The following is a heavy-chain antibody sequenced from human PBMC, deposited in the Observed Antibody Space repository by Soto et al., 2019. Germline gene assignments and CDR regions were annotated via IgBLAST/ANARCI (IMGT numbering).Heavy chain of an antibody. CDR3: ARARFCTSTSCYHSFDF. Sequence: PSETLSLTCTVSGGSISSASWSWIRLPPGRGLGWIGYIYNNGRTDYNPSLKSRVTISVDTSKNHFSLKLSSVTPADTAVYYCARARFCTSTSCYHSFDFWGQGTLVTVSS. J-gene: IGHJ4*02. CDR1: GGSISSAS. D-gene: IGHD2-2*01. V-gene: IGHV4-59*01. CDR2: IYNNGRT.